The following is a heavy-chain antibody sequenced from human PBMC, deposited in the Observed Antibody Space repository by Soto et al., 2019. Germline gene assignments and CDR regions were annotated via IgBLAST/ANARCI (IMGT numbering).Heavy chain of an antibody. V-gene: IGHV3-33*01. Sequence: QVQLVESGGGVVQPGRSLRLSCAASGFTFSSYGMHWVRQAPGKGLEWVAVIWYDGSNKYYADSVKGRFTISRDNSKNTLYLQMNSLRAEDTPVYYCARASSSSVDFDYWGQGTLVTVSS. J-gene: IGHJ4*02. CDR3: ARASSSSVDFDY. CDR1: GFTFSSYG. CDR2: IWYDGSNK. D-gene: IGHD6-6*01.